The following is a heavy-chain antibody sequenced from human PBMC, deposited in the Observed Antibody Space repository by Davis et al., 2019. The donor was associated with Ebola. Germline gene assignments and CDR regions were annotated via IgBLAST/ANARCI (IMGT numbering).Heavy chain of an antibody. CDR1: GYSISSGYY. CDR3: ARFNWDSSSWYYYYYYMDV. CDR2: IYYSGST. D-gene: IGHD6-13*01. Sequence: PSETLSLTCAVSGYSISSGYYWGWIRQPPGKGLEWIGYIYYSGSTNYNPSLKSRVTISVDTSKNQFSLKLSSVTAADTAVYYCARFNWDSSSWYYYYYYMDVWGKGTTVTVSS. V-gene: IGHV4-38-2*01. J-gene: IGHJ6*03.